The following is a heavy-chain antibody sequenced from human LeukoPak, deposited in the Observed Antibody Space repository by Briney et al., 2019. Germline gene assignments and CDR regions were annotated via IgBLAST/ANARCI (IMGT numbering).Heavy chain of an antibody. J-gene: IGHJ4*02. V-gene: IGHV3-7*01. CDR3: ASGAYYDFWSGYYMGYYFDY. CDR1: GFTFSSYW. Sequence: PGGSLRLSCAASGFTFSSYWMYWVRQAPGKGLEWVANIKQDGSEKYYVDSVKGRFTISRDNAKNSLYLQMNSLRAEDTAVYYCASGAYYDFWSGYYMGYYFDYWGQGTLVTVSS. D-gene: IGHD3-3*01. CDR2: IKQDGSEK.